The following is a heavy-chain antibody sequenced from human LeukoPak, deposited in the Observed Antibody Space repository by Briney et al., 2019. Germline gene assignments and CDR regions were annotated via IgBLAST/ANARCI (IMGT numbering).Heavy chain of an antibody. J-gene: IGHJ4*02. D-gene: IGHD5-18*01. V-gene: IGHV4-4*02. CDR2: IYHSGST. CDR3: ARRVDTAMVYYFDY. CDR1: GGSISSSNW. Sequence: PSETLSLTCAVSGGSISSSNWWSWVRQPPGKGLEWIGEIYHSGSTNYNPSLKSRVTISVDKSKNQFSLKLSSVTAADTAVYYCARRVDTAMVYYFDYWGQGTLVTVSP.